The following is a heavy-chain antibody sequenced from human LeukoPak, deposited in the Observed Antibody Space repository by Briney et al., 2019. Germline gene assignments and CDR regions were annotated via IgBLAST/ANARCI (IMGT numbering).Heavy chain of an antibody. V-gene: IGHV1-18*01. CDR3: ARHYGGYSYGLYYFDY. D-gene: IGHD5-18*01. Sequence: ASVKVSCKASGYTFTSYGISWVRQAPGQVLEWMGWISAYNGNTNYAQKLQGRVTMTTDTSTSTAYMELRSLRSDDTAVYYCARHYGGYSYGLYYFDYWGQGTLVTVSS. CDR1: GYTFTSYG. J-gene: IGHJ4*02. CDR2: ISAYNGNT.